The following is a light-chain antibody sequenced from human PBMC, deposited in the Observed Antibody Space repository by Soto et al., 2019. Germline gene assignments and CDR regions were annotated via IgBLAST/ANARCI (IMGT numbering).Light chain of an antibody. CDR2: GAS. V-gene: IGKV3-15*01. CDR3: QQYNNRPPDT. J-gene: IGKJ2*01. Sequence: ETVMTQSPATLSVSPGERVTLSCRASQSVSSNLAWYQQKPGQAPRLLIYGASTRVAGIPARFSGSGSGTEFSLTISSLQSEDFAVYYCQQYNNRPPDTFGQGTKLEIK. CDR1: QSVSSN.